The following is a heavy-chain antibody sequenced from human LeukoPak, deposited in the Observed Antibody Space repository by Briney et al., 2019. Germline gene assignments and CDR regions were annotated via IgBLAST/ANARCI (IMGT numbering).Heavy chain of an antibody. V-gene: IGHV4-59*01. CDR3: ARKNDFEI. CDR1: GGSISSDH. Sequence: SETLSLTCSVSGGSISSDHWNWTRQTPGKGLEWIGCIYYSGRTYYNPSLKSRVTISVDMSKSQFSLRLTSVTAADTAVYYCARKNDFEIWGQGTLVTVSS. CDR2: IYYSGRT. D-gene: IGHD2/OR15-2a*01. J-gene: IGHJ3*02.